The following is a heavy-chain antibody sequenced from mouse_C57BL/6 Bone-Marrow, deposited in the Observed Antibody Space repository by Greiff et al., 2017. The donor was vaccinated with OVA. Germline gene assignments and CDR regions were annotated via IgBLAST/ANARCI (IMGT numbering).Heavy chain of an antibody. J-gene: IGHJ1*03. CDR2: IDPANGNT. CDR3: ARPCYGNHWYFDV. CDR1: GFNIKNTY. D-gene: IGHD2-10*01. V-gene: IGHV14-3*01. Sequence: VQLQQSVAELVRPGASVKLSCTASGFNIKNTYMHWVKQRPEQGLEWIGRIDPANGNTRYAPKFQGKATITADPSSNTAYLQLSSLTSEDTAIYYCARPCYGNHWYFDVGGTGTTVTVSS.